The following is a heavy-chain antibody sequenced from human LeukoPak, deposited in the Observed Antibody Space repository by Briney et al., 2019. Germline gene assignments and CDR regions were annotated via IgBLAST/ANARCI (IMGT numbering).Heavy chain of an antibody. CDR2: INLNNGRI. D-gene: IGHD3-22*01. J-gene: IGHJ4*02. V-gene: IGHV1-2*02. CDR1: GYTFTGYY. Sequence: ASVKVSCKASGYTFTGYYMHWVRQAPGQGLEWMGWINLNNGRINYAQNFQGRVTMTRDTSISTAYMELSSLTSDDTDLYYCARGTYYDSSAYSGVRLFDYWGQGTLVTVSS. CDR3: ARGTYYDSSAYSGVRLFDY.